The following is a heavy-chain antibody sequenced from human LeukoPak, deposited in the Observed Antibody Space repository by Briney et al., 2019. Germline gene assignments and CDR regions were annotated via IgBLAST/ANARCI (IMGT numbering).Heavy chain of an antibody. J-gene: IGHJ6*02. V-gene: IGHV3-53*01. CDR3: VRDRGIASTGGYGMVV. D-gene: IGHD6-13*01. Sequence: GGSLRLSCAASGFTVSNIYMSWVRQAPGTGLEWVSIIHSGGITHYADSVKGRFTISRDNSKNTLYLQMNSLRAEDTAVYYCVRDRGIASTGGYGMVVWGQGTTVTVSS. CDR1: GFTVSNIY. CDR2: IHSGGIT.